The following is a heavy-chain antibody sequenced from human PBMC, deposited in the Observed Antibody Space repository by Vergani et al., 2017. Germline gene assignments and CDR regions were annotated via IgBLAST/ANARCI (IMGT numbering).Heavy chain of an antibody. Sequence: EVQLLESGGDLVQPGGSLRLSCAASGFTFNHYAMNWVRQAPGKGLEWVSGTSGSGGSTYYAGSVKGRFTVSRDNAKKSLDLQMSSLRVEDTAIYYCARGNWNDGFNSYYYMDVWGKGTTVTVSS. J-gene: IGHJ6*03. CDR3: ARGNWNDGFNSYYYMDV. CDR2: TSGSGGST. CDR1: GFTFNHYA. D-gene: IGHD1-1*01. V-gene: IGHV3-23*01.